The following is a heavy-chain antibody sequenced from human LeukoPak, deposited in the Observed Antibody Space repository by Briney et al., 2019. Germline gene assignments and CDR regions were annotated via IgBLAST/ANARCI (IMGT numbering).Heavy chain of an antibody. CDR1: GGAFSGYS. D-gene: IGHD3-16*01. Sequence: PSETLSLTCAVYGGAFSGYSWSWIRQPPGEGVEWIGGINHSGSTNYNPPLKSRVTISVDTSKNQFSLKLSSVTAADTAVYYCARGRSGDYVWRSYLRGVRNYFDYWGQGTLVTVSS. V-gene: IGHV4-34*01. CDR2: INHSGST. CDR3: ARGRSGDYVWRSYLRGVRNYFDY. J-gene: IGHJ4*02.